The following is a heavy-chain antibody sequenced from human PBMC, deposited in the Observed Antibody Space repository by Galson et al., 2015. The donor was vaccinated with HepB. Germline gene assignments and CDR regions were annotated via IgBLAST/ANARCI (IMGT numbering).Heavy chain of an antibody. J-gene: IGHJ4*02. Sequence: SLRLSCAASGFTFSSSWMHWARQDPGKGLVWVSGINSDGTNTKYADSVKGRFTISRDNAGNTLSLQMNNLRVEDTAVYYWARGPPNTGEYHFDHLGQGSLVTLSP. V-gene: IGHV3-74*01. D-gene: IGHD7-27*01. CDR1: GFTFSSSW. CDR3: ARGPPNTGEYHFDH. CDR2: INSDGTNT.